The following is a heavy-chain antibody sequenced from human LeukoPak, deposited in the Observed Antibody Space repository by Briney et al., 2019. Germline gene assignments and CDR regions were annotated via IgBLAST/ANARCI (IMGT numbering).Heavy chain of an antibody. V-gene: IGHV4-59*02. CDR1: GASVSSSH. Sequence: SETLSLTCVVSGASVSSSHWNWIRQLPGKGLEWIGSLSYTGKTDYNPSLTSRVTISLDTSKNQVSLKLRPVTAADTAVYYCSEGYIEPFDHWGQGTLVTVSS. CDR3: SEGYIEPFDH. J-gene: IGHJ4*02. CDR2: LSYTGKT. D-gene: IGHD5-18*01.